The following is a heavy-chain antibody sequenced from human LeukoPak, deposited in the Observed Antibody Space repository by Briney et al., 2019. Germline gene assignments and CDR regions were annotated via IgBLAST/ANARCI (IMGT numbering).Heavy chain of an antibody. CDR3: ARGYSAYGTDY. J-gene: IGHJ4*02. Sequence: GGSLRLFCVGSGFIFSRYWMHWVRQVPGKGPVWVSRLNGDGSSTSYADSVKGRFTISRDNAKNTLYLQMNSLRAEDTAVYYCARGYSAYGTDYWGQGTLVTVSS. CDR1: GFIFSRYW. D-gene: IGHD5-12*01. CDR2: LNGDGSST. V-gene: IGHV3-74*01.